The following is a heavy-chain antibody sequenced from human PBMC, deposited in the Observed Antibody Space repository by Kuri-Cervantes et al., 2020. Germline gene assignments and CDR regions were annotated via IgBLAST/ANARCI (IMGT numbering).Heavy chain of an antibody. Sequence: GESLKISCAASGFTISRYWMSWVRHAPGKGLEWVANIKQDGSEKYYVDSVKCRFTIYRDNAKNSLYLQMNSVRAEDTAVYYCARDPRAYSSGWYYFDYWGQGTLVTVSS. V-gene: IGHV3-7*01. J-gene: IGHJ4*02. D-gene: IGHD6-19*01. CDR3: ARDPRAYSSGWYYFDY. CDR2: IKQDGSEK. CDR1: GFTISRYW.